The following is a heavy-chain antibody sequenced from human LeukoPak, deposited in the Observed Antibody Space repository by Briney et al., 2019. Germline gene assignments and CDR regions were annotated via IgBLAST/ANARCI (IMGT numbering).Heavy chain of an antibody. CDR1: AFTFINCG. CDR2: ISTSGGST. J-gene: IGHJ3*02. V-gene: IGHV3-23*01. D-gene: IGHD1-26*01. CDR3: AREVGAFDI. Sequence: PGGSLRLSCAASAFTFINCGVSWVRQAPGKGLEWVSLISTSGGSTYYANSVKGRFTISRDNSTNTVYLQMSSLRVEDTAVYYCAREVGAFDIWGQGTMVTVSS.